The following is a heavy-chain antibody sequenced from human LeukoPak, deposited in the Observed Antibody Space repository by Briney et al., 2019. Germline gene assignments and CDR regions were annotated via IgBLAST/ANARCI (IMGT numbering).Heavy chain of an antibody. Sequence: GGSLRLSCTASGFTFGEYTMNWVRQAPGKGLEWVGFIRSKAYGGTTEYAASVKGRFTISRDDSKTIAYLQMNSLKTEDTALYYCTRDRSGYYYNWFDPWGQGTLVTVSS. CDR3: TRDRSGYYYNWFDP. V-gene: IGHV3-49*04. J-gene: IGHJ5*02. CDR1: GFTFGEYT. CDR2: IRSKAYGGTT. D-gene: IGHD3-22*01.